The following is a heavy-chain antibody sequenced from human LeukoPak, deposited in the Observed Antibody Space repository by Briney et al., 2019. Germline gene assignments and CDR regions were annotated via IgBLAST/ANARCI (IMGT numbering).Heavy chain of an antibody. CDR2: IYYSGST. D-gene: IGHD4-17*01. CDR3: ARDGHTVTTFPPYGMDV. CDR1: GGSISSSY. V-gene: IGHV4-59*12. Sequence: SETLSLTCTVSGGSISSSYWSWIRQPPGKGLEWIGYIYYSGSTNYNPSLKSRATISVHTSKNQFSLKLTSVTAADTAVYYCARDGHTVTTFPPYGMDVWGQGTTVTVSS. J-gene: IGHJ6*02.